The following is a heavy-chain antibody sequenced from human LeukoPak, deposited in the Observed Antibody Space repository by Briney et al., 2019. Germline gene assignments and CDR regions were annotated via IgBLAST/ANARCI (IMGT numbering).Heavy chain of an antibody. CDR1: GGSISSGSYY. CDR2: IYTSAST. Sequence: PSQTLSLTCTVSGGSISSGSYYWSWIRQPAGKGLEWIGRIYTSASTNYNPSLKSRVTISVDTSKNQFSLKLSSVTAADTAVYYCARDERYCSSTSCYFRFDPWGQGTLVTVSS. CDR3: ARDERYCSSTSCYFRFDP. V-gene: IGHV4-61*02. D-gene: IGHD2-2*01. J-gene: IGHJ5*02.